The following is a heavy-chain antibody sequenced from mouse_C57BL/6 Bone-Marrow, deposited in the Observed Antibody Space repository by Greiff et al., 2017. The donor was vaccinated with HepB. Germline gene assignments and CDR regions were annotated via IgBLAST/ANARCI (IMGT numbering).Heavy chain of an antibody. CDR3: AGGFPAWFAY. J-gene: IGHJ3*01. Sequence: VKLQESGAELVKPGASVKMSCKASGYTFTSYWITWVKQRPGQGLEWIGDIYPGSGSTNYNEKFKSKATLTVDTSSSTAYMQLSSLTSEDSAVYYCAGGFPAWFAYWGQGTLVTVSA. V-gene: IGHV1-55*01. CDR1: GYTFTSYW. CDR2: IYPGSGST.